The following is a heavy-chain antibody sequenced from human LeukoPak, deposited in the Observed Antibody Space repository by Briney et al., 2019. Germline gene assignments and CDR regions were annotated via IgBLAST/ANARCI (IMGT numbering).Heavy chain of an antibody. Sequence: GGPLRLSCAASGFTFSTYGMHWVRQAPGKGLEWVSLIYYDGSNENYADSVKGRFTISRDNSKNTLYLQMNSLRAEDTAVYYCARLRFYGMDVWGQGTTVTVSS. J-gene: IGHJ6*02. CDR3: ARLRFYGMDV. V-gene: IGHV3-33*01. CDR1: GFTFSTYG. CDR2: IYYDGSNE. D-gene: IGHD3-3*01.